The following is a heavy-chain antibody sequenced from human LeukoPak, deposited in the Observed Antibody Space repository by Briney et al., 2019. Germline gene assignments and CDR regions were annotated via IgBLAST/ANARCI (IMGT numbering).Heavy chain of an antibody. V-gene: IGHV3-49*03. CDR3: TRAFSQLLWFGEAPLFDY. Sequence: GGSLRLSCTASGFTFGDYAMSWFRQAPGKGLEWVGFIRSKAYGGTTEYAASVKGRFTISRDDSKSIAYLQMNSLKTEDTAVYYCTRAFSQLLWFGEAPLFDYWGQGTLVTVSS. CDR2: IRSKAYGGTT. J-gene: IGHJ4*02. D-gene: IGHD3-10*01. CDR1: GFTFGDYA.